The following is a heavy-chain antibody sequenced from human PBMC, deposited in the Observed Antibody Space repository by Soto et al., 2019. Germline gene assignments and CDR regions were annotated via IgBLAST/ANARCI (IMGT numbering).Heavy chain of an antibody. CDR2: IRSKAYGGTT. V-gene: IGHV3-49*04. D-gene: IGHD5-12*01. Sequence: GGSLRLSCTASGFTFGDYAMSWVRQAPGKGLEWVGFIRSKAYGGTTEYAASVKGRFTISRDDSKSIAYLQMNSLKTEDTAVYYCTRVDSGYDYHYFDYWGQGTLVTVSS. J-gene: IGHJ4*02. CDR1: GFTFGDYA. CDR3: TRVDSGYDYHYFDY.